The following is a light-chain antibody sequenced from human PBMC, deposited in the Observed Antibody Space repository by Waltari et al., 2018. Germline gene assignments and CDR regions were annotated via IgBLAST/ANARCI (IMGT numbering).Light chain of an antibody. J-gene: IGLJ2*01. CDR2: STH. V-gene: IGLV1-44*01. CDR3: AAWDDSLNGYVV. Sequence: QSVLTQPHSASGTPGQRVTISCSGSSSNIGSNTVNWDPQLPGTAPNLLLYSTHPRPSGVPARFSGSTSATSASLAISGLPSEDEADYYCAAWDDSLNGYVVFGGGTKLTVL. CDR1: SSNIGSNT.